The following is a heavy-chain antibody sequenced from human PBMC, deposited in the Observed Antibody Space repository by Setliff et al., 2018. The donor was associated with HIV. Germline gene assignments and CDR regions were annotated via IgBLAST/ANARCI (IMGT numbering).Heavy chain of an antibody. D-gene: IGHD2-21*01. J-gene: IGHJ6*03. Sequence: ASVKVSCKPSGYTFSNYDINWVRQAAGQGLEWMGWMNPDSRNTGYAQRFEGRVTLTWDTSISTAYLELNHLKSDDTAVYYCTKPPSSAVIAGVYYMDVWGKGTTVTVSS. CDR1: GYTFSNYD. CDR3: TKPPSSAVIAGVYYMDV. V-gene: IGHV1-8*02. CDR2: MNPDSRNT.